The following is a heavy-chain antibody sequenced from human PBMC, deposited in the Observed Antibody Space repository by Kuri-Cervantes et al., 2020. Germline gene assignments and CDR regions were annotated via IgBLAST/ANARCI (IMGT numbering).Heavy chain of an antibody. V-gene: IGHV1-69*05. J-gene: IGHJ6*03. CDR1: GGTFYNYS. Sequence: AVQVSCKASGGTFYNYSITWVRQAPGQGLEWMGGIIHFFGTANYAQKFQGSVTITTDESMITAYMELSSLRPEDTAVYYCARDRYSYGHGYIDVWGKGTTVTVSS. CDR2: IIHFFGTA. D-gene: IGHD5-18*01. CDR3: ARDRYSYGHGYIDV.